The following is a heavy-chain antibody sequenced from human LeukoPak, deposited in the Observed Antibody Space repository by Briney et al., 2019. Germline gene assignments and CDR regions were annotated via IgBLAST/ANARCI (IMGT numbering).Heavy chain of an antibody. CDR3: ARDASSGGSCLDY. J-gene: IGHJ4*02. CDR2: ISSNGGST. V-gene: IGHV3-64*01. D-gene: IGHD2-15*01. CDR1: GFTFSSYA. Sequence: GGSLRLSCAASGFTFSSYAMHWVRQAPRKGLEYVSAISSNGGSTYYANSVKGRFTISRDNSKNTLYLQMGSLRAEDMAVYYCARDASSGGSCLDYWGQGTLVTVSS.